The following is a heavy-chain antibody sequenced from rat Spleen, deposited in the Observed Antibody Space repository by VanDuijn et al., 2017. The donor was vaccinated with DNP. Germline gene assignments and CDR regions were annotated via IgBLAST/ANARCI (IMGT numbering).Heavy chain of an antibody. CDR3: ARHVLPLRVWDY. J-gene: IGHJ2*01. CDR2: ISYDGGIT. V-gene: IGHV5-22*01. CDR1: GFTFSDYY. Sequence: EVDLVESGGGLVQPGRSLKLSCAASGFTFSDYYMAWVRPAPTKGLEWVAYISYDGGITNYADSVKGRFTISRDNAKNTLYLQMNSLRSEDMATYYCARHVLPLRVWDYWGQGVMVTVSS. D-gene: IGHD1-4*01.